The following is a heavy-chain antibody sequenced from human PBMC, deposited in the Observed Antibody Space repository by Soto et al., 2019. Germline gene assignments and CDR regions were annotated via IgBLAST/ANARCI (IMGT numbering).Heavy chain of an antibody. CDR1: GLTFSSCH. D-gene: IGHD6-13*01. CDR2: ISSGSRTI. Sequence: GGSLRLSCAASGLTFSSCHMNWVRQAPGKGLEWVSYISSGSRTIFYADSVNGRFTISRDNAKNSLYLQMNSLRAEDTAVYYCAKENGYSSSWFEFDYWGQGT. V-gene: IGHV3-48*01. J-gene: IGHJ4*02. CDR3: AKENGYSSSWFEFDY.